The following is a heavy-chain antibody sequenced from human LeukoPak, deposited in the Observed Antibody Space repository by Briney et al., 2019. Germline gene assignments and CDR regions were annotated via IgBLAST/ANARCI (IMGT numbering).Heavy chain of an antibody. Sequence: SETLSLTCAVYGGSFSGYYWGWIRQPPGKGLEWIGEINHSGSTNYNPSLKSRVTISVDTPKNQFSLKLSSVTAADTAVCYCARGDYGEDYWGEGTLVTVSS. V-gene: IGHV4-34*01. CDR3: ARGDYGEDY. CDR2: INHSGST. CDR1: GGSFSGYY. D-gene: IGHD4-17*01. J-gene: IGHJ4*02.